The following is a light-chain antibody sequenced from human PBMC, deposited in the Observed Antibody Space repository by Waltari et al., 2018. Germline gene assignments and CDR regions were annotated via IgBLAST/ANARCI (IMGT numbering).Light chain of an antibody. Sequence: QSALTQPPSASGSPGQSVTISCTGTSSDYVSRFQHHPGKAPKLMIYEVSKRPSGGPDRFSGSKSGNTASLTVSGLQADDEAHYYCSSYADNTLVFGGGTKLTVL. CDR2: EVS. J-gene: IGLJ3*02. CDR3: SSYADNTLV. V-gene: IGLV2-8*01. CDR1: SSDY.